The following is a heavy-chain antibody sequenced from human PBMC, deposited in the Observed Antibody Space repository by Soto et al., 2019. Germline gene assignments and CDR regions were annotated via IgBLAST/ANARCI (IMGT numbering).Heavy chain of an antibody. J-gene: IGHJ4*02. D-gene: IGHD3-3*01. CDR2: ISGSGGST. CDR3: AKVGNLLGRFLEWLLYYYFDY. V-gene: IGHV3-23*01. CDR1: GFTFSSYA. Sequence: EVQLLESGGGLVQPGGSLRLSCAASGFTFSSYAMSWVRQAPGKGLEWVSAISGSGGSTYYADSVKGRFTISRDNSKNTLYLQMNSLRAEDTAVYYCAKVGNLLGRFLEWLLYYYFDYWGQGTLVTVSS.